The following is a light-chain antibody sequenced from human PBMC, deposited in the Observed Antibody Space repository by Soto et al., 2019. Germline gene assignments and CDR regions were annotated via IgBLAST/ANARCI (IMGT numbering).Light chain of an antibody. Sequence: DLQMTQSPSSLSASVGDRVTITCRASRSVSNFLNWYQQKPGKAPKLLIYAASSLQSGVTSRFSGSGSGTDFTLTISSLQPEDFAPYYCQQSYSAPRTFGQGTRVEIK. J-gene: IGKJ1*01. V-gene: IGKV1-39*01. CDR1: RSVSNF. CDR3: QQSYSAPRT. CDR2: AAS.